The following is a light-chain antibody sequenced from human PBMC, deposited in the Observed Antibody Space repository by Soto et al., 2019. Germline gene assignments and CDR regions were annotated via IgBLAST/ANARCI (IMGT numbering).Light chain of an antibody. CDR2: EVN. CDR1: SSDVGGYDY. V-gene: IGLV2-8*01. J-gene: IGLJ3*02. Sequence: QSALTQPPSASGSPGQSVTISCAGTSSDVGGYDYVSWYQQHPGEAPKLIIYEVNKRPSGVPDRFSGSKSANTASLTVSGLQAEDEADYYCSSYAGSNNLRMFGGGTKLTVL. CDR3: SSYAGSNNLRM.